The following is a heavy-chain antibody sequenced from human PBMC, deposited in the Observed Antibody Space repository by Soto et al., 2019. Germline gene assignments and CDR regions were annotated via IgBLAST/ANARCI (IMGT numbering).Heavy chain of an antibody. CDR3: ARGHGAAGTTKYNWFDP. Sequence: EVQLVESGGGLVQPGGSLRLSCAASGFTFSSYEMNWVRQAPGKGLEWVSYISSSGSTIYYADSVKGRFTISRDNAKNSLYLQMNSLRAEDTAVYYWARGHGAAGTTKYNWFDPWGQGTLVTVSS. V-gene: IGHV3-48*03. CDR2: ISSSGSTI. J-gene: IGHJ5*02. D-gene: IGHD6-13*01. CDR1: GFTFSSYE.